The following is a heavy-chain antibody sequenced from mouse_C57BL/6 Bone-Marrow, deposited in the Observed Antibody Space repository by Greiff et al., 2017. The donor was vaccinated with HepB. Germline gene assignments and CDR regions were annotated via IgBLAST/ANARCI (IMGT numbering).Heavy chain of an antibody. CDR3: ARRYYGSPLYAMDY. V-gene: IGHV1-82*01. J-gene: IGHJ4*01. CDR2: IYPGDGDT. D-gene: IGHD1-1*01. CDR1: GYAFSSSW. Sequence: VQGVESGPELVKPGASVKISCKASGYAFSSSWMNWVKQRPGKGLEWIGRIYPGDGDTNYNGKFKGKATLTADKSSSTAYMQLSSLTSEDSAVYFCARRYYGSPLYAMDYWGQGTSVTVSS.